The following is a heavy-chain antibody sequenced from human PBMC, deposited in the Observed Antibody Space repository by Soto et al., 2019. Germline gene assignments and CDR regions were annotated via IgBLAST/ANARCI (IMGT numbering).Heavy chain of an antibody. J-gene: IGHJ4*02. D-gene: IGHD6-6*01. V-gene: IGHV1-2*04. Sequence: ASVKVSCKASGYTFTGYYMHWVRQAPGQGLEWMGWINPNSGGTNYAQKFQGWVTMTRDTSISTAYMELSRLRSDDTAVYYCARGEYSSSATDDYWGQGTLVTVSS. CDR1: GYTFTGYY. CDR2: INPNSGGT. CDR3: ARGEYSSSATDDY.